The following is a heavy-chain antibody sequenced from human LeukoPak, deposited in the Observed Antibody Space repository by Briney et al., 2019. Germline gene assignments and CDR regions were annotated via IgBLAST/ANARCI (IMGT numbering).Heavy chain of an antibody. CDR3: ARVGQFDS. J-gene: IGHJ4*02. Sequence: GGSLRLSCAASGFTFTDYWMSWIRQAPGKGLEWISYISISGGTIYYAESVKGRFTISRDNAKSSLNLQMNSLRGEDTAVYYCARVGQFDSWGQGTLVTVSS. CDR1: GFTFTDYW. V-gene: IGHV3-11*04. CDR2: ISISGGTI.